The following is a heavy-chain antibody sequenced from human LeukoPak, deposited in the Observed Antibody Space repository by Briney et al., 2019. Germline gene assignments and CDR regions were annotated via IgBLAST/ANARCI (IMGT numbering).Heavy chain of an antibody. V-gene: IGHV4-38-2*02. CDR3: ARESTIYYFAY. D-gene: IGHD5-24*01. CDR1: GYSISSGYY. J-gene: IGHJ4*02. Sequence: SETLSLTCTVSGYSISSGYYWGWIRQPPGKGLEWIGSIYHSGSTYYNPSLKSRVTISVDTSKNQFSLKLSSVTAADTAVYYFARESTIYYFAYWAREPWSPSPQ. CDR2: IYHSGST.